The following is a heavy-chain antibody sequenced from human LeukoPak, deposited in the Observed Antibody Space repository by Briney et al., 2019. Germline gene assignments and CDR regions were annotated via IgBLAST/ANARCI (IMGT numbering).Heavy chain of an antibody. Sequence: PGGSLRLSCAASRFTFSSYSMNWARQAPGKGLEWVSSISSSSSHIYYADSVKGRFTISRDNAKNSLYLQMNSLRAEDTAVYYCARVIVATIGYYYGMDVWGQGTTVTVSS. V-gene: IGHV3-21*01. CDR1: RFTFSSYS. CDR2: ISSSSSHI. J-gene: IGHJ6*02. CDR3: ARVIVATIGYYYGMDV. D-gene: IGHD5-12*01.